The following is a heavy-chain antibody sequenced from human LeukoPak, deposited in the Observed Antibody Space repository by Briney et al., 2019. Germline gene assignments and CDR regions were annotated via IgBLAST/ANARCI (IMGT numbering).Heavy chain of an antibody. J-gene: IGHJ4*02. CDR2: INPNRGGT. CDR3: ARGSMGFWDFDY. CDR1: GYTFTGYY. Sequence: ASVKVSCKASGYTFTGYYMHWVRQAPGQGLEWMGRINPNRGGTNYAKKFQGRVTMTRDTSISTAYMELSRLRSDDTAVYYCARGSMGFWDFDYWGQGTLVTVSS. V-gene: IGHV1-2*06. D-gene: IGHD3-16*01.